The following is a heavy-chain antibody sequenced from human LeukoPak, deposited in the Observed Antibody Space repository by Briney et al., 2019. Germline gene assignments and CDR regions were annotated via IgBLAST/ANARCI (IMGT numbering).Heavy chain of an antibody. CDR3: AKEGRKDRAEFDY. CDR2: ISNGGGST. J-gene: IGHJ4*02. Sequence: GGSLRLSCAVSGFTFSSYAMTWVRQAPGKGLEWVSFISNGGGSTYYADSVKGRFTISRDNSKNTLYLQMSSLRAEDTAVYYRAKEGRKDRAEFDYWGQGTLVTVSS. V-gene: IGHV3-23*01. CDR1: GFTFSSYA.